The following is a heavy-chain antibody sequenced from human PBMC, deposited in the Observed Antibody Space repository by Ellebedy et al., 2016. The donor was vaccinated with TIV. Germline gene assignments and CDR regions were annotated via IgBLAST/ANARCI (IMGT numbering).Heavy chain of an antibody. D-gene: IGHD3-22*01. Sequence: GESLKISCAASGFTVSSNYMSWVRQAPGKGLEWVSAISGSGGSTYYADSVKGRFTISRDNSKNTLYLQMNSLRAEDTAVYYCAKDDYDSGIYWGQGTLVTVSS. CDR2: ISGSGGST. CDR1: GFTVSSNY. J-gene: IGHJ4*02. V-gene: IGHV3-23*01. CDR3: AKDDYDSGIY.